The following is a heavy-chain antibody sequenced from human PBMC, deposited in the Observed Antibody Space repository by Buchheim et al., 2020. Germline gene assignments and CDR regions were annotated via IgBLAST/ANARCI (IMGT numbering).Heavy chain of an antibody. CDR3: ANWQYTTNCFDH. V-gene: IGHV3-7*02. J-gene: IGHJ5*02. Sequence: EVQLVESGGGLVQPGGSLRLSCVASEFTFWNYCMAWVRQAPGKGLEWVAIIKQDGSLTYYVDSVKGRFTISRDNDRNSLYLQMDSLRADDTALYYCANWQYTTNCFDHWGQGAL. D-gene: IGHD1-20*01. CDR2: IKQDGSLT. CDR1: EFTFWNYC.